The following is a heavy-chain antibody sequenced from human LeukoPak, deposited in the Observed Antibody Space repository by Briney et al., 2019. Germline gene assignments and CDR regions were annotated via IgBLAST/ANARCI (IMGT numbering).Heavy chain of an antibody. J-gene: IGHJ4*02. Sequence: GGSLRLSCTASGFSVSGHWMHWARQLPGKGLVWVSRISPTGSTTSYADSVKGRFTVSRDNAKNTLYLQVNNLRAEDTAVYYCARGPNSNWSGLDFWGQGTLLNVSS. D-gene: IGHD6-6*01. CDR3: ARGPNSNWSGLDF. V-gene: IGHV3-74*01. CDR2: ISPTGSTT. CDR1: GFSVSGHW.